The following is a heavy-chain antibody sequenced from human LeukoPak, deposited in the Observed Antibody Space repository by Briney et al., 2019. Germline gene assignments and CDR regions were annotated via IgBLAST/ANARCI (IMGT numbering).Heavy chain of an antibody. Sequence: GGSLRLSCAASGFTFTTYWMSWVRQPPGKGLEWVANIKNDGSEKYYVDSVKGRFTISRDNAKNSLYLQMNSLRAEDTAVYYCARVGTAEGTLEDYWGLGTLVTVSS. J-gene: IGHJ4*02. D-gene: IGHD6-13*01. CDR1: GFTFTTYW. V-gene: IGHV3-7*01. CDR2: IKNDGSEK. CDR3: ARVGTAEGTLEDY.